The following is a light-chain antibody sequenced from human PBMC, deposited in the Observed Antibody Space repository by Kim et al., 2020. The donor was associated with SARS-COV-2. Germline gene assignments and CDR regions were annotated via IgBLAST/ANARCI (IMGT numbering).Light chain of an antibody. CDR2: EAS. CDR1: ESVTPW. CDR3: QQYDSYKWT. Sequence: EIQMTQFPSILSASIGDRVTITCRASESVTPWLAWYQLKPGKAPKLLIYEASTLESGVPSRFSGSGSGTEFTLTISSLQPDDFATYCCQQYDSYKWTFGQGTKVDI. J-gene: IGKJ1*01. V-gene: IGKV1-5*03.